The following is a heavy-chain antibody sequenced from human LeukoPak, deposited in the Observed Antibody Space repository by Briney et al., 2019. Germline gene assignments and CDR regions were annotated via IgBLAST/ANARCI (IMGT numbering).Heavy chain of an antibody. CDR2: IYYGGST. Sequence: SETLSLTCTVSGGSISSYYWSWIRQPPGKGLEWIGYIYYGGSTNYNPSLKSRVTISVDTSKNQFSLKLSSVTAADTAVYYCARAVVDPYGMDVWGQGTTVTVSS. V-gene: IGHV4-59*01. CDR3: ARAVVDPYGMDV. D-gene: IGHD2-2*01. CDR1: GGSISSYY. J-gene: IGHJ6*02.